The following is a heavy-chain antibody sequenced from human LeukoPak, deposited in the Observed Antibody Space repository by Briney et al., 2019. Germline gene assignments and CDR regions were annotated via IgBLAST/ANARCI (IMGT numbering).Heavy chain of an antibody. Sequence: PSETLSLTCTVSGGSIGSYYWSWIRQPPGKGLEWIGYIYYSGSTNYNPSLKSRVTISVDTSKNQFSLKLSSVTAADTAVYYCARSSGIAARHRYFDYWGQGTLVTVSS. J-gene: IGHJ4*02. V-gene: IGHV4-59*01. CDR1: GGSIGSYY. CDR2: IYYSGST. D-gene: IGHD6-6*01. CDR3: ARSSGIAARHRYFDY.